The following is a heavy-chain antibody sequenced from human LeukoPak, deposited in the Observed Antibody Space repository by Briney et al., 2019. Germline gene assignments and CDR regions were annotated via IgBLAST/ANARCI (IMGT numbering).Heavy chain of an antibody. V-gene: IGHV4-61*01. Sequence: PSETLSLTCTVSGGSISINTYYWSWIRQPPGKGLEWIGYIYYSGSTNYNPSLKSRVTISVDTSKNQFSLKLSSVAAADTAVYYCARYYYDSSGYYYFDYWGQGTLVTVSS. CDR1: GGSISINTYY. J-gene: IGHJ4*02. CDR2: IYYSGST. D-gene: IGHD3-22*01. CDR3: ARYYYDSSGYYYFDY.